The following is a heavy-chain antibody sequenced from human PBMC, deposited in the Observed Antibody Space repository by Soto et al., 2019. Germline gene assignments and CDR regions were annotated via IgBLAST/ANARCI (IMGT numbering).Heavy chain of an antibody. CDR3: ARSSWGESFYYYYGMDV. J-gene: IGHJ6*02. V-gene: IGHV4-39*07. CDR2: MFYGVYT. Sequence: PSESMSLTGTVSGSSISSSGYYWGRIRRPPGKGLEWIGSMFYGVYTYYNPSLKSRVTISVDTSKNQFSLKLSSVTAADTAVYYCARSSWGESFYYYYGMDVWGQGTTVTVSS. CDR1: GSSISSSGYY. D-gene: IGHD3-16*01.